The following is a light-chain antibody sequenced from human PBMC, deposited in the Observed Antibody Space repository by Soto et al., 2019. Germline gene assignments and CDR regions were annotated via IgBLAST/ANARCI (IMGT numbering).Light chain of an antibody. CDR1: QSVSSY. V-gene: IGKV3-11*01. CDR2: DAS. Sequence: EIVLTQSPATLSLSPGERATLSCRASQSVSSYLAWYQQKPGQAPRLLIYDASNRATGIPGRFSGSGSGTDLTLTISSLEPEDFAVYYCQQRSNWPPGRTFGQGTKVDIK. J-gene: IGKJ1*01. CDR3: QQRSNWPPGRT.